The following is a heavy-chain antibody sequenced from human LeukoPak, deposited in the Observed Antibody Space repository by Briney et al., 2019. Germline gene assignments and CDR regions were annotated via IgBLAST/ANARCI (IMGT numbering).Heavy chain of an antibody. CDR1: GFTFSSYW. CDR3: TRDTGCSGGACYSFYDY. Sequence: GGSLRLSCAASGFTFSSYWMTWVRQAPGQGLEWVANIKEDGSAKYHVDSVKGRFTISRDNAKNSLYLQMNSLRVEDTAVYYRTRDTGCSGGACYSFYDYWGQGTLVTVSS. J-gene: IGHJ4*02. V-gene: IGHV3-7*01. D-gene: IGHD2-21*01. CDR2: IKEDGSAK.